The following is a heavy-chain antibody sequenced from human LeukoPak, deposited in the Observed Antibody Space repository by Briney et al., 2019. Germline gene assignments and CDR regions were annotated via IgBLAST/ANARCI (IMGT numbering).Heavy chain of an antibody. J-gene: IGHJ5*02. CDR3: ARGESYYSYWFDP. Sequence: PSETLFLTCTVPGCSPSSYYWSWIRQTPGKGLERIGRIYYSGSTNYNPSLKSRVTISVDTSKNQFSLKLSSVTAADTAVYYCARGESYYSYWFDPWGQGTLVTVSS. D-gene: IGHD1-26*01. CDR1: GCSPSSYY. V-gene: IGHV4-59*01. CDR2: IYYSGST.